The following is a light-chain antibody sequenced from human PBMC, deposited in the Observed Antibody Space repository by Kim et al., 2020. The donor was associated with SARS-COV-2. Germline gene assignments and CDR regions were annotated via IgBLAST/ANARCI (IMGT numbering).Light chain of an antibody. CDR1: SLDVGAYHR. J-gene: IGLJ2*01. CDR3: CSYAGSLTWI. V-gene: IGLV2-23*02. Sequence: GQSITISCPGTSLDVGAYHRVSWYQQHPGKAPKLMISEVTERPSGASSRFSGSKSGNTASLTISGLQAEDEADYYCCSYAGSLTWIFGGGTKLTVL. CDR2: EVT.